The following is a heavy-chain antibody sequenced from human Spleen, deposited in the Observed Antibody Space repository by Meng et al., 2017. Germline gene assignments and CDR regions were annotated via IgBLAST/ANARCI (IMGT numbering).Heavy chain of an antibody. CDR2: INHSGST. D-gene: IGHD7-27*01. J-gene: IGHJ4*02. CDR3: ARDYWGSLDY. V-gene: IGHV4-34*01. Sequence: VQLQQGGAGLLKPSETLSLPGVVSGGSFSDYYWSWIRQPPGKGLEWIGEINHSGSTNYNPSLESRATISVDTSQNNLSLKLTSVTAADTAVYYCARDYWGSLDYWGQGILVTVSS. CDR1: GGSFSDYY.